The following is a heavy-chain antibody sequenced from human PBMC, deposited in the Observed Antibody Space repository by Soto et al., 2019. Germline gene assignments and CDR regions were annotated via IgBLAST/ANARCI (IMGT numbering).Heavy chain of an antibody. D-gene: IGHD6-13*01. CDR3: ARDLGSSWYPSYYYGMDV. J-gene: IGHJ6*02. CDR1: GYSFTSYG. V-gene: IGHV1-18*04. Sequence: GASVKVSCKASGYSFTSYGISWVRQAPGQGLEWMGWISAYNGNTNYAQKLQGRVTVTTDTSTSTAYMELRSLRSDDTAVHYCARDLGSSWYPSYYYGMDVWGQGTTVTVSS. CDR2: ISAYNGNT.